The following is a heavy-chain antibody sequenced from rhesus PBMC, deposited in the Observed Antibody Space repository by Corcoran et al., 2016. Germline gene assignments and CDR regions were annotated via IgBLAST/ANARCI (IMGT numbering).Heavy chain of an antibody. V-gene: IGHV4-169*01. J-gene: IGHJ2*01. Sequence: QLQLQESGPGLVKPSETLSVTCAVSGGSISSSYWSWIRQSPGKGLDWIGYIYGSCSSTNYNPSLKGRVTISIDTSKNQFSLQLSSVTAADTALYYCARLNYGWYFDLWGPGTPITISS. CDR1: GGSISSSY. CDR3: ARLNYGWYFDL. D-gene: IGHD3-9*01. CDR2: IYGSCSST.